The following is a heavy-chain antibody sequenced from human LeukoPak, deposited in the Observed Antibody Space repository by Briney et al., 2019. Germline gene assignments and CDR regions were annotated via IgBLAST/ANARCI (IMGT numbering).Heavy chain of an antibody. CDR2: IKSKTDGGAT. CDR3: TTDPSLLELYYMDV. J-gene: IGHJ6*03. CDR1: GFTFSNAW. V-gene: IGHV3-15*01. Sequence: GGSLRLSCAASGFTFSNAWMSWVRQAPGKGLEWVGRIKSKTDGGATDYAAPVKGRFTISRDDSKNTLYLQMNSLKTEDTAVYYCTTDPSLLELYYMDVWGKGTTVTISS. D-gene: IGHD2-15*01.